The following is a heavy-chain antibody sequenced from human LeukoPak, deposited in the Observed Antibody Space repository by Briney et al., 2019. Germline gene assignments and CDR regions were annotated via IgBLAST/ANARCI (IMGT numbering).Heavy chain of an antibody. CDR3: AREGQRCSSTSCYHDAFDI. D-gene: IGHD2-2*01. V-gene: IGHV4-31*03. Sequence: SETLSLTCTVSGDSVTSLGNYWTWIRQFPGVGLGWIGYILYIGTSGATYYNPSLKSRLNISLDASKNQFSLKLSSVTAADTAVYYCAREGQRCSSTSCYHDAFDIWGQGTMVTVSS. CDR2: ILYIGTSGAT. CDR1: GDSVTSLGNY. J-gene: IGHJ3*02.